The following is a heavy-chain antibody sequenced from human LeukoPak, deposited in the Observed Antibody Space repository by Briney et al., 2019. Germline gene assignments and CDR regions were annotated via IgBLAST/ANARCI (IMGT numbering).Heavy chain of an antibody. D-gene: IGHD3-10*01. Sequence: GGSLRLSCAASGFTFSSYWMSWVRQAPGKGLEWVANIKQDGSEKYYVDSVKGRFTISRDNAKNSLYLQMNSLRAEDTAMYYCARVWDGSGTYYNSLIDCWGQGTLVTVSS. CDR2: IKQDGSEK. V-gene: IGHV3-7*05. CDR1: GFTFSSYW. J-gene: IGHJ4*02. CDR3: ARVWDGSGTYYNSLIDC.